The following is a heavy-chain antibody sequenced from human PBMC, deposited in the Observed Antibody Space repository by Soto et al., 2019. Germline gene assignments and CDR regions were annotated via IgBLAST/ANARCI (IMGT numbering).Heavy chain of an antibody. CDR2: TNSDGSDT. D-gene: IGHD3-3*01. J-gene: IGHJ4*02. CDR1: GFTFSSYW. V-gene: IGHV3-74*01. CDR3: ARVERGITIFGVVIPPFDY. Sequence: GGSLRLSCAASGFTFSSYWMYWVRQAPGKGLVWVSRTNSDGSDTSYADSVKGRFTISRDNAKNSLYLQMNSLRAEDTAVYYCARVERGITIFGVVIPPFDYWGQGTLVTAPQ.